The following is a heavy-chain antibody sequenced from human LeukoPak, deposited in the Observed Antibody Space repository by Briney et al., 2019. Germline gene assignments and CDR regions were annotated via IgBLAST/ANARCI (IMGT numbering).Heavy chain of an antibody. D-gene: IGHD2-2*03. Sequence: GGSLRLSCTASGFTFSSYTMSWVRQAPGKGLKWVSTISTGGGNTYYADSVQGRFTVSRDDSKNTLYLQMNSLRAEDPAVYYCAKDGGLWISAHWGDSWGRGTLVTVSS. J-gene: IGHJ4*02. CDR1: GFTFSSYT. CDR3: AKDGGLWISAHWGDS. V-gene: IGHV3-23*01. CDR2: ISTGGGNT.